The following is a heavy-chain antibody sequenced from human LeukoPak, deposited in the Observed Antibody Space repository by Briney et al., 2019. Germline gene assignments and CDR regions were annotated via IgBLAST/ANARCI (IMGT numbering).Heavy chain of an antibody. CDR3: ARDGDMRTTTIFGVVLG. J-gene: IGHJ4*02. Sequence: GGSLRLSCAASGFTFSYYAMHWVRQAPGKGLEGVAVISYDGSNKYYADSVKGRFTISRDNSKNTLYLQMNSLRAEDTAVYYCARDGDMRTTTIFGVVLGWGQGTLVTVSS. CDR2: ISYDGSNK. D-gene: IGHD3-3*01. V-gene: IGHV3-30*04. CDR1: GFTFSYYA.